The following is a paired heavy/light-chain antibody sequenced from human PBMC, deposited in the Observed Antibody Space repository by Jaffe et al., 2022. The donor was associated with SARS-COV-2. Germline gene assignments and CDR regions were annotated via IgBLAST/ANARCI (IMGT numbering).Heavy chain of an antibody. Sequence: EVQLVESGGGLVQPGGSLRLSCAASGFTFSRYWMHWVRQAPGKGLVWVSRISHDGSSTSFADSVKGRFTISRDNAKNTIYMQMNSLRAEDTAVYYCTTLLVTVDVAFDIWGQGTMVTVSS. V-gene: IGHV3-74*01. CDR2: ISHDGSST. D-gene: IGHD7-27*01. CDR1: GFTFSRYW. CDR3: TTLLVTVDVAFDI. J-gene: IGHJ3*02.
Light chain of an antibody. J-gene: IGKJ2*01. CDR2: AAS. V-gene: IGKV1-39*01. Sequence: DIQMTQSPSSLSASVGDRVTITCRASQSISSSLNWYQQKPGKAPKLLIYAASSLQSGVPSRFSGGGSGTDFTLTISSLQPEDFATYYCQQSYSTPPDTFGQGTKLEIK. CDR1: QSISSS. CDR3: QQSYSTPPDT.